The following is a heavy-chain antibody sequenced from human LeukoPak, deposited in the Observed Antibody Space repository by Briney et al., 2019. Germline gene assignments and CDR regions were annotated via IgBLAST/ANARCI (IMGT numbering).Heavy chain of an antibody. CDR3: ASTATYYYDSSGPPHDAFDI. V-gene: IGHV3-23*01. CDR1: GFTFSSYA. Sequence: GGSLRLSCAASGFTFSSYAMNWVRQAPGKGLEWVSAISGSGRSTYYADSVKGRFTISRDNAKNSLYLQMNSLRAEDTAVYYCASTATYYYDSSGPPHDAFDIWGQGTMVTVSS. D-gene: IGHD3-22*01. J-gene: IGHJ3*02. CDR2: ISGSGRST.